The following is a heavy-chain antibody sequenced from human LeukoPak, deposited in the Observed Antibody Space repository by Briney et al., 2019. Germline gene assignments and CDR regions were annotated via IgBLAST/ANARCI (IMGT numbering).Heavy chain of an antibody. CDR1: GYSFTSSW. V-gene: IGHV5-51*01. CDR2: INPGDSDT. D-gene: IGHD3-10*01. Sequence: GESLKISCQASGYSFTSSWIGWARQMPGKGLEWMAIINPGDSDTRYSPSFQGQVTISADKSISTVYLQWGSLKASETAMYSCARQPGAGWFDPWGQGTLVTVSS. CDR3: ARQPGAGWFDP. J-gene: IGHJ5*02.